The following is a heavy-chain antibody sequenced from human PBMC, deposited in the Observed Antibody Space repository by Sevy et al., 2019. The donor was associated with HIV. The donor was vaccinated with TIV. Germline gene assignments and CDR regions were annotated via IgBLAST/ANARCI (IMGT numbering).Heavy chain of an antibody. CDR2: ISSSSSTI. CDR3: ARETWRYYGSGSYYYYGMDV. CDR1: GFTFSRYS. Sequence: GGCLRLSCAASGFTFSRYSMNWVRQAPGKGLEWISYISSSSSTIYYADSVKGRFTISRDNAKNSLYLQMNSLRAEDTAVYYCARETWRYYGSGSYYYYGMDVWGQGTTVTVSS. V-gene: IGHV3-48*01. D-gene: IGHD3-10*01. J-gene: IGHJ6*02.